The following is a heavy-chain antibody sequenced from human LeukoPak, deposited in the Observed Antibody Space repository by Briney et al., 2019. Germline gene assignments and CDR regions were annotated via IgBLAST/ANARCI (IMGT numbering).Heavy chain of an antibody. V-gene: IGHV1-69*05. CDR2: IIPIFGTA. Sequence: SVKVSCKASGGTFSSYAISWVRQAPGQGLEWMGGIIPIFGTANYAQKFQGRVTITTDESTSTAYMELSSLRSEDTAVYYCARDGAAMGVFDYWGQGTLVTVSS. J-gene: IGHJ4*02. CDR1: GGTFSSYA. D-gene: IGHD6-25*01. CDR3: ARDGAAMGVFDY.